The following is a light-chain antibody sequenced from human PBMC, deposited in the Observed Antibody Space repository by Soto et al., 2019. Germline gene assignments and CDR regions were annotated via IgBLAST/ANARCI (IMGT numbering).Light chain of an antibody. CDR1: QGISSA. V-gene: IGKV1-13*02. CDR2: DAS. J-gene: IGKJ2*01. CDR3: QHFNSYPPYT. Sequence: ALPLTQSPSSLSASVGDRVTITCRASQGISSALAWYQQKPGKAPKLLIYDASSLESGVPSRFSGSGSGTDFTLTISSLQHEDFATYYCQHFNSYPPYTFGQGTKLEIK.